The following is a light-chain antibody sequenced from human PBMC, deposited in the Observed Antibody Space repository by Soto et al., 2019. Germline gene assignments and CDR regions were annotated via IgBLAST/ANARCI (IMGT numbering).Light chain of an antibody. J-gene: IGKJ3*01. CDR3: QQYNNWPLT. CDR2: GAS. CDR1: QSISSN. Sequence: EIVMTQSPATLSVSPGERATLSCRASQSISSNLAWYQQKPGQAPGLLIYGASTRATAIPARFSGSGSGTEFTLTLSSLQSEDFAVYYCQQYNNWPLTFGPGTKVDVK. V-gene: IGKV3-15*01.